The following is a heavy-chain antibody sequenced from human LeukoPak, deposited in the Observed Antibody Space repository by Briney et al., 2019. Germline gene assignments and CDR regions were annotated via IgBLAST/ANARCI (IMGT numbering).Heavy chain of an antibody. D-gene: IGHD6-13*01. V-gene: IGHV3-53*01. CDR1: GFSVSSNY. J-gene: IGHJ4*02. CDR2: IYSSGST. Sequence: GGSLRLSCAASGFSVSSNYMSWVRQAPGKGLEWVSVIYSSGSTYYADSVKGRFTISRDNSKNTLHLQMNTLRAEDTAVYYCGSRIATAGSVDYWGQGTQVTVSS. CDR3: GSRIATAGSVDY.